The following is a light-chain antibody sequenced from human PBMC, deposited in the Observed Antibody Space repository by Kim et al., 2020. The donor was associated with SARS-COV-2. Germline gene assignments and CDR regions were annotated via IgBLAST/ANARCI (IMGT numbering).Light chain of an antibody. CDR1: QSVSDW. CDR3: QQYSTFSLT. V-gene: IGKV1-5*03. Sequence: ASVGDRVTITCRARQSVSDWLAWYQQKPGKAPHLLISETSRLQSGVPSRFSGSRSGAEFTLTISSLQPDDFATYYCQQYSTFSLTFGGGTKVDIK. J-gene: IGKJ4*01. CDR2: ETS.